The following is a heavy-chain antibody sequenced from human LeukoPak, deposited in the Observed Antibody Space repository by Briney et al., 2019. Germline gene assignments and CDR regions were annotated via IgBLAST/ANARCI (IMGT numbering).Heavy chain of an antibody. D-gene: IGHD3-10*01. V-gene: IGHV3-30*04. CDR3: AREIGTGSYYNVYYYGMDV. CDR2: ISYDGSNK. J-gene: IGHJ6*04. CDR1: GFTFSSYA. Sequence: LPGRSLRLSCAASGFTFSSYAMHWVRLAPGKGLEWVAVISYDGSNKYYADSVKGRFTISRDNSKNTLYLQMNSLRAEDTAVYYCAREIGTGSYYNVYYYGMDVWGKGTTVTVSS.